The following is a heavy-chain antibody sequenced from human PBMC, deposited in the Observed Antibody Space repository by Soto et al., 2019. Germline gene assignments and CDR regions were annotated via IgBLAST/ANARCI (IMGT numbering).Heavy chain of an antibody. CDR3: ARSSGGSGKLWNYYGMDV. D-gene: IGHD3-10*01. Sequence: GGSLRLSCAASGFTFISYSMNWVRQAPWKGLEWVSSISSGSSYIYYADSVKGRFTISRDNAKNSLYLQMNSLRAEDTAVYYCARSSGGSGKLWNYYGMDVWGQGTTVTVS. J-gene: IGHJ6*02. CDR2: ISSGSSYI. CDR1: GFTFISYS. V-gene: IGHV3-21*06.